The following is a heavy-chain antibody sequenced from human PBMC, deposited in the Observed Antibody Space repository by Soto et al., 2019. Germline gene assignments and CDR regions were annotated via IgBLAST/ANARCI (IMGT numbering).Heavy chain of an antibody. CDR1: GVTFAAYA. J-gene: IGHJ4*02. CDR3: VKASTSNSSSLHDY. D-gene: IGHD4-4*01. Sequence: LRPSCVASGVTFAAYAMHLVRQTAGMALQWVSGISWSTSSIGYGASLRGRCLMSRDNANKSLYLLMNGLRPEGTALYYCVKASTSNSSSLHDYRSERTGVTV. V-gene: IGHV3-9*01. CDR2: ISWSTSSI.